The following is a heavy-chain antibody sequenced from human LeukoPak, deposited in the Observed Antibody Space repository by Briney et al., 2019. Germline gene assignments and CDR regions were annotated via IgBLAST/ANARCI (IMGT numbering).Heavy chain of an antibody. Sequence: PSETLSLTCTVSGGSISSYYWSWIRQPPGKGLEWIGYIYYSGGTNYNPSLKSRVTISVDTSKNQFSLKLSSVTAADTAVYYCAGVGVPRGYSYGQLDYWGQGTLVTVSS. D-gene: IGHD5-18*01. J-gene: IGHJ4*02. V-gene: IGHV4-59*01. CDR1: GGSISSYY. CDR3: AGVGVPRGYSYGQLDY. CDR2: IYYSGGT.